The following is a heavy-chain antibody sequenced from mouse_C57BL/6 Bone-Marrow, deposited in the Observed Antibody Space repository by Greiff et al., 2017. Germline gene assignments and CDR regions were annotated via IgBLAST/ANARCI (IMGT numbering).Heavy chain of an antibody. D-gene: IGHD1-1*01. CDR1: GYTFTSYW. V-gene: IGHV1-50*01. J-gene: IGHJ1*03. CDR2: IDPSDSYT. CDR3: ARPFYYGSSPYWYFDV. Sequence: VQLQQPGAELVKPGASVKLSCKASGYTFTSYWMQWVKQRPGQGLEWIGEIDPSDSYTNYNQKFKGKATLTVDTSSSTAYMQLSSLTSEDSAVXYCARPFYYGSSPYWYFDVWGTGTTGTVSS.